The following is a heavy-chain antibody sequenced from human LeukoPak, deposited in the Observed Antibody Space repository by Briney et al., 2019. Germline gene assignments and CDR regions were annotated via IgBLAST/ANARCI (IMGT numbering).Heavy chain of an antibody. CDR3: AKDRYSYAFEYSDS. D-gene: IGHD5-18*01. Sequence: GGSLRLSCAASGFTVSSNYMSWVRQAPGKGLDWVAVISNDGSKKYYADSVKGRFTISRDNSKNTLSLQVSSLRTEDTAVYYCAKDRYSYAFEYSDSWGQGTLVTVSS. J-gene: IGHJ4*02. CDR2: ISNDGSKK. CDR1: GFTVSSNY. V-gene: IGHV3-30*18.